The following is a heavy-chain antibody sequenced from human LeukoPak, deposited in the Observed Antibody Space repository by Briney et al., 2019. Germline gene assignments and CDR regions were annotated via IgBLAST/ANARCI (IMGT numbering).Heavy chain of an antibody. CDR2: ISYDGSNK. D-gene: IGHD2-15*01. CDR1: GFTFSSYA. Sequence: PGRSLRLSCAASGFTFSSYAMHWVRQAPGKGLEWVAFISYDGSNKYYADSVKGRFTISRDNSKNTLYLQMNSLRAEDTAVYYCARGVVVAATDYWGQGTLVTVSS. CDR3: ARGVVVAATDY. J-gene: IGHJ4*02. V-gene: IGHV3-30-3*01.